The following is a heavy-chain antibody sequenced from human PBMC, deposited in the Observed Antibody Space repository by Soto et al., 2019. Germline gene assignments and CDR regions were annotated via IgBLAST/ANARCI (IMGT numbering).Heavy chain of an antibody. D-gene: IGHD3-22*01. V-gene: IGHV1-18*01. CDR2: ISAYNGNT. CDR3: ARGYYDSSGPADWYFDL. CDR1: GYTFTSYG. J-gene: IGHJ2*01. Sequence: ASVKVSCKASGYTFTSYGISWVRQAPGQGLEWMGWISAYNGNTNYAQKLQGRVTMTTDTSTSTAYMELRSLRSDDTAVYYCARGYYDSSGPADWYFDLWGRGTLVTVAS.